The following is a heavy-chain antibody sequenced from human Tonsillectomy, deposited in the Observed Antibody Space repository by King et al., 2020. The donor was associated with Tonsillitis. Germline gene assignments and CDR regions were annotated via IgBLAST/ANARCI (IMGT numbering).Heavy chain of an antibody. D-gene: IGHD3-22*01. V-gene: IGHV3-21*01. CDR1: GCTFNTYS. CDR2: ISGSRYYI. Sequence: VQLVESGGGLVKPGGSLRLSCAASGCTFNTYSMNWVRQAPGKGLELVSSISGSRYYIYYADSVKGRSTISRDNAKNSLYLQMNSLRAEDTAVYYCARAHYYDSSGYYFFDYWGQGTLVTVSS. CDR3: ARAHYYDSSGYYFFDY. J-gene: IGHJ4*02.